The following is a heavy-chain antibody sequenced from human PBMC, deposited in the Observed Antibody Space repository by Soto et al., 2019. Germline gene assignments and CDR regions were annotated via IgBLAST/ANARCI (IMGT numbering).Heavy chain of an antibody. V-gene: IGHV1-18*01. CDR1: GYTFNFYG. Sequence: ASVKVSCKASGYTFNFYGITWVRQAPGQGLEWMGWISGFNGNTNYAADLQGRVTMTTDTSTSTAYMELRGLRSDDTAVYYCAREGDFLVVAGPARGSWFDPWGQGTLVTVSS. J-gene: IGHJ5*02. CDR3: AREGDFLVVAGPARGSWFDP. CDR2: ISGFNGNT. D-gene: IGHD3-10*01.